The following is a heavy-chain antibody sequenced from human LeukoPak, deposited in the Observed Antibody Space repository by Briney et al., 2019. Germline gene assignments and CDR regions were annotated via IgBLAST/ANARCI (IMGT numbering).Heavy chain of an antibody. CDR3: AREGARRGSSGRFYYYYMDV. V-gene: IGHV4-61*02. J-gene: IGHJ6*03. CDR1: GGSISSSSYY. Sequence: SETLSLTCTVSGGSISSSSYYWSWIRQPAGKGLEWIGRIYTSGSTNYNPSLKSRVTISVDTSKNQFSLKLSSVTAADTAVYYCAREGARRGSSGRFYYYYMDVWGKGTTVTISS. D-gene: IGHD6-19*01. CDR2: IYTSGST.